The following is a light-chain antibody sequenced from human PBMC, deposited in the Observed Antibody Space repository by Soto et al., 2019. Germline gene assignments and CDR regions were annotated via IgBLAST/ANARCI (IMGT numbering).Light chain of an antibody. Sequence: EVVLSMSPGTLSLSPRERATLSCRASQSVSSSYLAWYQQKPGQAPSLLIYGASRRATGIPDRFSGSGSGTDFTLTISRLEPEDFAVYYCQQYDSSPITFGQGTRLEIK. CDR3: QQYDSSPIT. CDR1: QSVSSSY. CDR2: GAS. J-gene: IGKJ5*01. V-gene: IGKV3-20*01.